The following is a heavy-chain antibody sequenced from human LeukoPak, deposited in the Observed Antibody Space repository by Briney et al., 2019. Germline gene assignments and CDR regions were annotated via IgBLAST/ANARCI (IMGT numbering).Heavy chain of an antibody. CDR2: ISYYNGNT. CDR1: GYTFNNYG. D-gene: IGHD6-19*01. V-gene: IGHV1-18*01. J-gene: IGHJ4*02. Sequence: ASVKVSCKASGYTFNNYGFSWVRQAPGHGLEWMGWISYYNGNTNYAQKLQRRVTMTTDTSTSTAYMELRSLRFDDTAVYYCARDGGITVAADDYWGQGTLVTVSS. CDR3: ARDGGITVAADDY.